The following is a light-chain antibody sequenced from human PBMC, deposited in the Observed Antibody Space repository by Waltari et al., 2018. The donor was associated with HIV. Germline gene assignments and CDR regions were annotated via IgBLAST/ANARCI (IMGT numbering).Light chain of an antibody. Sequence: ETVLTQSPATLSLSPGERAALSCRASQKIGSYLAWYQHKPGQAPRLLIYGASTRASGVPARFSGSGSGTEFTLTISSLQSEDFVVYYCQQYHYWPPRFTFGPGTKVDFK. CDR2: GAS. CDR3: QQYHYWPPRFT. V-gene: IGKV3-15*01. J-gene: IGKJ3*01. CDR1: QKIGSY.